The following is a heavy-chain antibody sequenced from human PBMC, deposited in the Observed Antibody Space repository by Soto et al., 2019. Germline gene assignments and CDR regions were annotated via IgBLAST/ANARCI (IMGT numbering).Heavy chain of an antibody. V-gene: IGHV3-30-3*01. CDR3: ARDSGGGYYLS. J-gene: IGHJ4*02. D-gene: IGHD3-22*01. CDR2: ISYDGSNK. CDR1: GFTFSSYA. Sequence: GGSLRLSCAASGFTFSSYAMHWVRQAPGKGLDWVAFISYDGSNKYYADSVKGRFTISRDNSKNTLYLQMNSLRPEDTAVYYCARDSGGGYYLSWGQGTLVTVSS.